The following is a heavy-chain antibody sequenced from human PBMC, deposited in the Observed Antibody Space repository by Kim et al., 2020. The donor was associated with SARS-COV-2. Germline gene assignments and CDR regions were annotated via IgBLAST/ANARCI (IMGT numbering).Heavy chain of an antibody. CDR3: AKEHIAARLWWFDP. CDR1: GFTFSSYA. CDR2: IWYDGSNK. V-gene: IGHV3-33*06. Sequence: GGSLRLSCAASGFTFSSYAMHWVRQAPGKGLEWVAVIWYDGSNKYYADSVKGRFTISRDNSKNTLYLQMNSLRAEDTAVYYCAKEHIAARLWWFDPWGQG. J-gene: IGHJ5*02. D-gene: IGHD6-13*01.